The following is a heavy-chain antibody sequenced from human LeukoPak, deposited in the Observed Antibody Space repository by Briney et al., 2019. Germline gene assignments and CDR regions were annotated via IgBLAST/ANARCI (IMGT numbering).Heavy chain of an antibody. CDR2: IYPGDSDT. J-gene: IGHJ4*02. D-gene: IGHD3-22*01. V-gene: IGHV5-51*01. CDR3: ARPSDSSGYYYDFDY. CDR1: GYSFTNYW. Sequence: GESLKISCKGFGYSFTNYWIGWVRKIPGKGLEGMGIIYPGDSDTRYSPSFQGQVTISADKSISTAYLQWSSLKASDTAMYYCARPSDSSGYYYDFDYWGQGTLVTVSS.